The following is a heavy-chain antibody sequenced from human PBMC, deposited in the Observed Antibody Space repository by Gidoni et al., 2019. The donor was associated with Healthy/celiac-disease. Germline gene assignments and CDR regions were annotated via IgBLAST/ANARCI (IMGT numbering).Heavy chain of an antibody. CDR3: AKTMVQGINWFDP. V-gene: IGHV3-21*01. J-gene: IGHJ5*02. CDR1: GFTYSSYT. Sequence: EVQLVESGGGPGKPGGSLRLSCAASGFTYSSYTMNWVRQAPGKGLEWVSSISSSSSYIYYADSVKGRFTISRDNAKNSLYLQMNSLRAEDTAVYYCAKTMVQGINWFDPWGQGTLVTVSS. CDR2: ISSSSSYI. D-gene: IGHD3-10*01.